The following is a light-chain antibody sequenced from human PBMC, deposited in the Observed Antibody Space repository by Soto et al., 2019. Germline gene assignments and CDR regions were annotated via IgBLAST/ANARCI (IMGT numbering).Light chain of an antibody. Sequence: EIVLTQSPATLSLSPGERATLSCRASQSVSSYLAWYQQKPGQAPRLLVYDASNRATGIPDRFSGSGSGTDFTLTISSLEPEDFAAYYCQQRSNWPRMFGQGTKV. CDR2: DAS. V-gene: IGKV3-11*01. J-gene: IGKJ1*01. CDR1: QSVSSY. CDR3: QQRSNWPRM.